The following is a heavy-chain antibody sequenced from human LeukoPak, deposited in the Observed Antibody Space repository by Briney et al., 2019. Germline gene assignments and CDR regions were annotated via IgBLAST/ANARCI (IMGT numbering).Heavy chain of an antibody. CDR2: ISGSGGST. CDR3: AKDGLRLLYYDFWSGPGY. J-gene: IGHJ4*02. V-gene: IGHV3-23*01. Sequence: PGGSLRLSCAASGFTFSSYAMSWVRQAPGKGLEWVSAISGSGGSTYYADSVKGRFTISRDNSKNTLYLQMNSLRAEDTAVYYCAKDGLRLLYYDFWSGPGYWGQGTLVTVSS. CDR1: GFTFSSYA. D-gene: IGHD3-3*01.